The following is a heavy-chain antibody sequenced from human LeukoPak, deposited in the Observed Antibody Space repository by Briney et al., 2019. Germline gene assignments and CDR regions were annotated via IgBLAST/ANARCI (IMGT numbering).Heavy chain of an antibody. CDR2: IIPIFGTA. J-gene: IGHJ5*02. CDR1: GGTFSSYA. V-gene: IGHV1-69*13. D-gene: IGHD3-10*01. Sequence: AASVKVSCKASGGTFSSYAISWVRQAPGQGLEWMGGIIPIFGTANYAQKFQGRVTITADESTSTAYMELSSLRSEDTAVYYCASSYGSGSYRQTWGQGTLVTVSS. CDR3: ASSYGSGSYRQT.